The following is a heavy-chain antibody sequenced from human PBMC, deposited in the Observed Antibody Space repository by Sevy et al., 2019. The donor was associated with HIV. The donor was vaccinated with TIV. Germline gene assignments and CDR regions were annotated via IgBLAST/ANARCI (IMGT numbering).Heavy chain of an antibody. V-gene: IGHV1-24*01. CDR1: GYTLTKLG. CDR2: FDPEDGKT. D-gene: IGHD3-22*01. Sequence: ASVKVSCKVSGYTLTKLGMHWVRQAPGKGLEWMGSFDPEDGKTIYAQKFQGRLTMTEDTSTDTAYMDLSSLRSEDMAVYFCATTKDYYESSGSPFDYWGQGTVVTVSS. CDR3: ATTKDYYESSGSPFDY. J-gene: IGHJ4*02.